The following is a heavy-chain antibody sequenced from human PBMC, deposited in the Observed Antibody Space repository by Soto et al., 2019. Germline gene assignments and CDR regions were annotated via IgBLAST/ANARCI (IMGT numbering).Heavy chain of an antibody. Sequence: GQLVESGGGVAQPGRSLRLSCAASGFTFSSYAMHWVRQTPGQGLEWVAVISYDGSNKYYADSVKGRFTISRDNSNDTVYLQMNRLRTEDTAVYFWARVLRIRGGRYYYGMDVWGQGTTVTVSS. V-gene: IGHV3-30-3*01. D-gene: IGHD3-10*01. CDR1: GFTFSSYA. CDR2: ISYDGSNK. CDR3: ARVLRIRGGRYYYGMDV. J-gene: IGHJ6*02.